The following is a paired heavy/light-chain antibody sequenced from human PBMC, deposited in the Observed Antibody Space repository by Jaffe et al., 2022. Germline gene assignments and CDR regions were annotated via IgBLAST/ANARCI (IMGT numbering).Heavy chain of an antibody. CDR2: ISGSDTTT. Sequence: EVQLVESGGGLVQPGGSLRLSCVASSGFPFSRYEMNWVRQTPGKGLEWISYISGSDTTTYYADSVKGRFTISRDNAKRSLYLQMNSLRAEDTAVYYCARDRLAVAGSGPFDYWGQGTLVTVSS. CDR1: GFPFSRYE. D-gene: IGHD6-19*01. J-gene: IGHJ4*02. V-gene: IGHV3-48*03. CDR3: ARDRLAVAGSGPFDY.
Light chain of an antibody. CDR3: LQYNSFPRT. Sequence: DIQMTQSPSSLSASVGDRVTITCRASQGIRNDLGWYQQKPGKAPQRLIYAAFSLQSGVPSRFSGSGSGTEFTLTISSLQPEDFATYYCLQYNSFPRTFGQGTKVEIK. V-gene: IGKV1-17*01. J-gene: IGKJ1*01. CDR1: QGIRND. CDR2: AAF.